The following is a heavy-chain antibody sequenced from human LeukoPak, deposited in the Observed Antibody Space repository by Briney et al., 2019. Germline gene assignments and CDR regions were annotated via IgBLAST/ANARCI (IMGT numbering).Heavy chain of an antibody. J-gene: IGHJ4*02. D-gene: IGHD3-10*01. CDR3: ARAPSAGSYSFYYFDY. V-gene: IGHV4-4*07. CDR1: GGSISNYY. CDR2: IYTSGST. Sequence: SETLSLTCTVSGGSISNYYWSWIRQPAGKGLEWIGRIYTSGSTNYNPSLKSRVTMSVDTSKNQFSLKLSSVTAADTAVYYCARAPSAGSYSFYYFDYWGQGTLVTVSS.